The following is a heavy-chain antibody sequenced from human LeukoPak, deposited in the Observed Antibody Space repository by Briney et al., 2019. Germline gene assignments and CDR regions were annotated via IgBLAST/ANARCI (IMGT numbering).Heavy chain of an antibody. J-gene: IGHJ5*02. CDR3: ASGHPGLRYNWSDP. Sequence: SETLSLTCTVSGGSISSGGYYWSWIRQHPGKGLEWIGYIYYSGSTYYNPSLKSRVTISVDASKNQFSLKLSSVTAADTAVYYCASGHPGLRYNWSDPWGQGTLVTVSS. V-gene: IGHV4-31*03. CDR2: IYYSGST. CDR1: GGSISSGGYY.